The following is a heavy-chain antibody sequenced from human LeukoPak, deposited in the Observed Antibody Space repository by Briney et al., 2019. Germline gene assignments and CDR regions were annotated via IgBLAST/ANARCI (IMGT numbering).Heavy chain of an antibody. J-gene: IGHJ4*02. CDR1: GFTFSSYA. D-gene: IGHD1-1*01. Sequence: GGSLRLSCAASGFTFSSYAMSWVRQAPEKGLEWVSTITGNTFYADSVKGRFTISRDNSKNTVYLQMNSLRADDTALYYCAKRTTGTFDYWGQGTLVTVSS. V-gene: IGHV3-23*01. CDR3: AKRTTGTFDY. CDR2: ITGNT.